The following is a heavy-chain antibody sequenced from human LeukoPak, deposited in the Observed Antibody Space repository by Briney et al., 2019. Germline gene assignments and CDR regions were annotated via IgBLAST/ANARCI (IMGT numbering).Heavy chain of an antibody. J-gene: IGHJ4*02. CDR3: ASARHGDCMWDY. CDR2: IYFGDSNV. V-gene: IGHV5-51*01. D-gene: IGHD4-17*01. CDR1: GYNFANYW. Sequence: GEALEISCQGLGYNFANYWIGWVRQVPGKGLEWVGIIYFGDSNVKYSPPFQGQVTIPADKSISTAYLQWSNLKAPDSAMYYCASARHGDCMWDYWGQGTLVTVSS.